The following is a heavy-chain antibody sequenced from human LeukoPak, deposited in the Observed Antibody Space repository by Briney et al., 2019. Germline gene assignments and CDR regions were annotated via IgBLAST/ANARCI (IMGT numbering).Heavy chain of an antibody. CDR1: GGSISSSSYY. CDR2: IYYSGST. CDR3: PRCLIRWLLPGRNNWFDP. D-gene: IGHD5-24*01. Sequence: PSETLSLTCTVSGGSISSSSYYWGWIRQPPGKGLEWIGSIYYSGSTYYNPSLKSRVTISVDTSKNQFSLKLSSVTAAEPAVYFCPRCLIRWLLPGRNNWFDPWGQGTLVTVSS. V-gene: IGHV4-39*01. J-gene: IGHJ5*02.